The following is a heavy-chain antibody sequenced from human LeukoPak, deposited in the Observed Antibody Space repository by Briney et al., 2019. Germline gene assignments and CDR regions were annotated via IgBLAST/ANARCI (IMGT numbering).Heavy chain of an antibody. CDR3: AMDSYGPDDY. Sequence: GGSLRLSCAASGFTFSIYWMSWFRQAPGKGLEWVAHIKKDGSEKNYVDSVKGRFTISRDNTMNSVYLQMNSLRGEDTGVYYCAMDSYGPDDYWGQGTLVTVSS. D-gene: IGHD3-16*01. CDR1: GFTFSIYW. CDR2: IKKDGSEK. V-gene: IGHV3-7*04. J-gene: IGHJ4*02.